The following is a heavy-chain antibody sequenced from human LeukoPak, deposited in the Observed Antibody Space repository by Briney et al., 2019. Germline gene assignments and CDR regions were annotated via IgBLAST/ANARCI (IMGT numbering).Heavy chain of an antibody. J-gene: IGHJ4*02. D-gene: IGHD6-6*01. CDR3: ARFFAQKNSSSSWGYYFDY. CDR1: GYTFTGYY. CDR2: INPNSGGT. V-gene: IGHV1-2*06. Sequence: ASVKVPCKASGYTFTGYYMHWVRQAPGQGLEWMGRINPNSGGTNYAQKFQGRVTMTRDTSISTAYMELSRLRSDDTAVYYCARFFAQKNSSSSWGYYFDYWGQGTLVTVSS.